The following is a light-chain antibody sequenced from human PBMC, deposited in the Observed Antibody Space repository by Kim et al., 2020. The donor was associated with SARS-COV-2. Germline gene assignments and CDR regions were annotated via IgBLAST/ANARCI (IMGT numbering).Light chain of an antibody. CDR3: CSYAGSNTWL. Sequence: GQSITISCTGTSSDIGSYNHVAWYQQHPGKAPKLVINEVSKRPSGVSNRISGSKSGNMASLRISGLQAEDEADYYCCSYAGSNTWLFGGGTKVTVL. V-gene: IGLV2-23*02. CDR2: EVS. CDR1: SSDIGSYNH. J-gene: IGLJ3*02.